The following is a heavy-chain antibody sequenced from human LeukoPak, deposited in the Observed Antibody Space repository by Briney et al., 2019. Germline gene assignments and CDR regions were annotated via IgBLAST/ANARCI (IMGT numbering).Heavy chain of an antibody. D-gene: IGHD4-17*01. J-gene: IGHJ4*02. CDR3: ARDYADYVGYFFFDY. V-gene: IGHV3-23*01. CDR1: GFTFNNYA. CDR2: ISGGGETT. Sequence: GGSLRLPCAASGFTFNNYAMNWVRQAPGKGLEWVSSISGGGETTYYADSAKGRLTISRDNSQNTLYLQMNSLRAEDTAVYYCARDYADYVGYFFFDYWGQGTLVTVSS.